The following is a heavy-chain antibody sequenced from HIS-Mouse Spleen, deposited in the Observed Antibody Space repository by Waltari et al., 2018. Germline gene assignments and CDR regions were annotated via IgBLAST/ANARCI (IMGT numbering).Heavy chain of an antibody. CDR3: ARGSYSSSGKGWFDY. D-gene: IGHD6-6*01. CDR1: GGSFSGYS. Sequence: QVQLQQWGAGLLKPSETLSLTCAVHGGSFSGYSWSWLRQPPGKGLEWIGELNQSGSTNYNPSLKSRVTISVDTSKNQFSLKLSSVTAADTAVYYCARGSYSSSGKGWFDYWGQGTLVTVSS. V-gene: IGHV4-34*01. CDR2: LNQSGST. J-gene: IGHJ4*02.